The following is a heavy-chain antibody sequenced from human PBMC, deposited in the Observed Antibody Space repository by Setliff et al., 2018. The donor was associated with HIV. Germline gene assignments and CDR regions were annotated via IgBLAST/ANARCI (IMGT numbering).Heavy chain of an antibody. CDR3: ARESSSGWYNYFDY. D-gene: IGHD6-19*01. CDR2: FYHSGST. CDR1: GDFFSSDYY. V-gene: IGHV4-38-2*02. Sequence: SETLSLTCTVSGDFFSSDYYWGWIRQPPGRGLEWIGSFYHSGSTYYNPSLKSRVTISVDTSKNQFSLKLSSVTAADTAVYYCARESSSGWYNYFDYWGQGTLVTVSS. J-gene: IGHJ4*02.